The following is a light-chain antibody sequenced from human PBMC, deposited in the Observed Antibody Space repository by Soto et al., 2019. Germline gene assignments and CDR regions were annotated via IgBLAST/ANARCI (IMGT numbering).Light chain of an antibody. CDR3: QQYGSSPQT. Sequence: DIQMTQSPSTLSASVGDRVTITCRASQSISSWLAWYQQKPGKAPKLLIHDASSRATGIPDRFSGSGSGTDFTLTISRLEPEDFAVYYCQQYGSSPQTFGQGTKVDIK. CDR1: QSISSW. V-gene: IGKV1-5*01. CDR2: DAS. J-gene: IGKJ1*01.